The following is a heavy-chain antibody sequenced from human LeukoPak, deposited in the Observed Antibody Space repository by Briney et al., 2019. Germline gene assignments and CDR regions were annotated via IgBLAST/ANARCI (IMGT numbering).Heavy chain of an antibody. J-gene: IGHJ4*02. Sequence: ASVKVSCKASGYTFTSYGISWVRQAPGQGLEWMGWISAYNGNTNYAQKLQGRVTMTTDTSTGTAYMELRSLRSDDTAVYYCARSFYDSSGPQLDYWGQGTLVTVSS. D-gene: IGHD3-22*01. CDR2: ISAYNGNT. V-gene: IGHV1-18*01. CDR1: GYTFTSYG. CDR3: ARSFYDSSGPQLDY.